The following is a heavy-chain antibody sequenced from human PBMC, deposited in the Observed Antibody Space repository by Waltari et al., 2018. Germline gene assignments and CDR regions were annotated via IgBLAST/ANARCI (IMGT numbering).Heavy chain of an antibody. V-gene: IGHV1-46*01. CDR2: INPRDGGT. Sequence: QVQLVQSGAEVKKPGATVRVSCTASGYVFTSASIPWVRQAPGQGLEWMGIINPRDGGTTYAQKFQGRVTMTRDTSTSTVYMELSSLRSEDTAVYYCGKDQGASGWNKGWLDPWGQGTLVTVSS. CDR1: GYVFTSAS. CDR3: GKDQGASGWNKGWLDP. D-gene: IGHD6-19*01. J-gene: IGHJ5*02.